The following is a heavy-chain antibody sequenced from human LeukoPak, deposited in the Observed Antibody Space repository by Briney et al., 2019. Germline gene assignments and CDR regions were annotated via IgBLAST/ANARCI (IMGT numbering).Heavy chain of an antibody. V-gene: IGHV3-48*03. CDR1: GFTFDDYG. D-gene: IGHD3-10*01. J-gene: IGHJ5*02. Sequence: GGSLRLSCAASGFTFDDYGMSWVRHAPGKGLEWVSYISSGGRTIYYADSVKGRFTISRDNAENSLYLQMNSLRAEDTAVYYCAREYGSGSSRRRSDPWGQGTLVTVSS. CDR2: ISSGGRTI. CDR3: AREYGSGSSRRRSDP.